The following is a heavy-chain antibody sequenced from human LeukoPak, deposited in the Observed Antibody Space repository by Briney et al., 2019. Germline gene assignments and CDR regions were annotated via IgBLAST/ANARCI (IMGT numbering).Heavy chain of an antibody. J-gene: IGHJ4*02. D-gene: IGHD1-26*01. CDR3: ARESGIVGSTGGDY. Sequence: ASVKLSCKASGYTFTSYGISWVRQAPGQGLEWMGWISAYNGNTNYAQKLQGRVTMTTDTSTSTAYMELRSLRSDDTAVYYCARESGIVGSTGGDYWGQGTLVTVSS. CDR1: GYTFTSYG. CDR2: ISAYNGNT. V-gene: IGHV1-18*01.